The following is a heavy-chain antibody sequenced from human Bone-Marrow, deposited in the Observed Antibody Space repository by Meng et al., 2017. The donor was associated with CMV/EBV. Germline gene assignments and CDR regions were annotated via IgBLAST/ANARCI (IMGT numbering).Heavy chain of an antibody. Sequence: DTFAKYGFSWVRLAPGQGLEWMGWISGYNGVTNYAQTFKGRVTMTIDASTSTAYLDLRSLTSADTAVYYCARDASFYYDSSGYYFAYWGQGSLVTVSS. CDR2: ISGYNGVT. V-gene: IGHV1-18*01. CDR3: ARDASFYYDSSGYYFAY. J-gene: IGHJ4*02. D-gene: IGHD3-22*01. CDR1: DTFAKYG.